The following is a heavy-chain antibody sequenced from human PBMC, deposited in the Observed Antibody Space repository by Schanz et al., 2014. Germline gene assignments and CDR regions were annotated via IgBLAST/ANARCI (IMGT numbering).Heavy chain of an antibody. V-gene: IGHV3-7*01. D-gene: IGHD1-7*01. J-gene: IGHJ4*02. CDR3: AKGRMTATNFFDS. CDR1: GFTFSSYW. CDR2: IKQDGSEK. Sequence: EVHLVESGGGLVQPGGSLRLSCAASGFTFSSYWMSWVRQAPGKGLEWVANIKQDGSEKFYVDSVKGRFTISRDNAKNALYLQMNSLRAEDTAVYYCAKGRMTATNFFDSWGQGTLVTVSS.